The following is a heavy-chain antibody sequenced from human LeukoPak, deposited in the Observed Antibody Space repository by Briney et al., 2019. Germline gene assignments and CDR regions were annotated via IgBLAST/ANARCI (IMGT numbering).Heavy chain of an antibody. CDR1: GGSISSYY. J-gene: IGHJ4*02. CDR2: IYYSGST. Sequence: TSETLSLTCTVSGGSISSYYWSWIRQPPGKGLEWIGYIYYSGSTNYNPSLKSRVTISVDTSKNQFSLKLSSVTAADTAVYYCARDSPGDYGSGSYYKDWGQGTLVTVSS. D-gene: IGHD3-10*01. V-gene: IGHV4-59*12. CDR3: ARDSPGDYGSGSYYKD.